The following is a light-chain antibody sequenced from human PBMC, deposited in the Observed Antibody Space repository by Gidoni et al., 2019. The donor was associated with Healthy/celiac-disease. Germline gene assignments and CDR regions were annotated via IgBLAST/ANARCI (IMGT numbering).Light chain of an antibody. Sequence: QSVLTQPPPPSGTPGQGVTISCSGSSSNIGSNYVYWYQQLPGTAPKLLTYSNNQRPSGVPDRFSGSKSGTSASLAISGLRSEDEADYYCAAWDDSLSGWVFGGGTKLTVL. J-gene: IGLJ3*02. CDR2: SNN. CDR3: AAWDDSLSGWV. CDR1: SSNIGSNY. V-gene: IGLV1-47*02.